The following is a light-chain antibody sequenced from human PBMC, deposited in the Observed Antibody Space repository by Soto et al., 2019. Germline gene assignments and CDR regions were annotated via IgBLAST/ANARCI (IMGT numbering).Light chain of an antibody. CDR3: LQYHNLWA. J-gene: IGKJ1*01. CDR2: RAS. V-gene: IGKV3-15*01. CDR1: QNSYSN. Sequence: IVMTQSPATLSVSPGERATLSCRASQNSYSNVACYQQRPGQAPRLLIYRASTRAPGIPARFSGSGSGTEFTLTISSLQSADFTVYSCLQYHNLWAFGQGTKVEIK.